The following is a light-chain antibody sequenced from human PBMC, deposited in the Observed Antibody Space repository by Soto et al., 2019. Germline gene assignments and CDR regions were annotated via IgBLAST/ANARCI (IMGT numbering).Light chain of an antibody. CDR2: GAS. CDR1: QSVGGTY. V-gene: IGKV3-20*01. J-gene: IGKJ3*01. Sequence: EIVLTQSPGTLSLSPGERATLSCRASQSVGGTYLAWYRQRPGQTPRLLIYGASTRATGIPDRFSGSGSGTVFPLPISTLEPEDFAVYYCQQYGSSPFTFGPGTKVDIK. CDR3: QQYGSSPFT.